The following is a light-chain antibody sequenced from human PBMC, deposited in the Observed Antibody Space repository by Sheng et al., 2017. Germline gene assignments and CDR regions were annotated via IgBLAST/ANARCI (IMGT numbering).Light chain of an antibody. Sequence: QPVLTQPPSTSGTPGQRVIISCSGSSSNIGSNNVHWFQQLPGMAPKLLIDRNNDRPSGVPDRFSGSKSGASASLAISGLRSEDEADYYCAAWDKSLSNVVIGGGTKLTVL. CDR2: RNN. V-gene: IGLV1-47*01. CDR3: AAWDKSLSNVV. J-gene: IGLJ2*01. CDR1: SSNIGSNN.